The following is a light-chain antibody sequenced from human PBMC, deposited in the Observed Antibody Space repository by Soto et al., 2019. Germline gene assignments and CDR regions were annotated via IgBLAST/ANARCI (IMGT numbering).Light chain of an antibody. CDR1: QSVSSSY. CDR2: GAY. Sequence: EIVLTQSPGTLSLSPGERATLSCRASQSVSSSYLAWYQQKPGQAPRLLIYGAYSRATGIPDRFSGSGSVTDFTLTISRLEPEDFSVYYCQQYGSSPTYTFGQGTKMEIK. J-gene: IGKJ2*01. CDR3: QQYGSSPTYT. V-gene: IGKV3-20*01.